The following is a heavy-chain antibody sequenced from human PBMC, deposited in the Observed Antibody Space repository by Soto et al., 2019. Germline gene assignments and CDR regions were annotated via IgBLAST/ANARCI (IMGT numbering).Heavy chain of an antibody. D-gene: IGHD3-9*01. CDR2: ISSDGDIT. CDR3: VKVSMFYDILTGYYSTNFFDP. CDR1: GFTFSEYS. J-gene: IGHJ5*02. Sequence: PVGSLRLSCSASGFTFSEYSMHCFLQSAVKVLQYVSTISSDGDITYYADSVKGRFTISRDNSKNTLYLQMNSLRPEDTAVYYCVKVSMFYDILTGYYSTNFFDPWGQGTLVTVSS. V-gene: IGHV3-64D*06.